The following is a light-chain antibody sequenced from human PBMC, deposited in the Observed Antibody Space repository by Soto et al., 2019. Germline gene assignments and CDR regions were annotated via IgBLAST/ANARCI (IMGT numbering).Light chain of an antibody. CDR2: YVS. J-gene: IGKJ2*01. Sequence: DIQMTQSPSSLSASVGDRVTISCRTNQSVSKYINWYQQKPGTAPKPLIYYVSSLQGGVPSRFSGSGSATDFALTISNLQPEDFATYYWQQSYDLPRTFGQGTKLEIK. CDR1: QSVSKY. CDR3: QQSYDLPRT. V-gene: IGKV1-39*01.